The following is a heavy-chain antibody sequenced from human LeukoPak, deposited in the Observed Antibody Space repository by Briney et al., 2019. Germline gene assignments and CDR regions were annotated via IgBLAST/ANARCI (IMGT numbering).Heavy chain of an antibody. J-gene: IGHJ6*03. V-gene: IGHV4-61*05. CDR3: ARVMVTTFYYYYYMDV. D-gene: IGHD4-17*01. CDR1: GGSISSSSYY. CDR2: IYYSGST. Sequence: SETLSLTCTVSGGSISSSSYYWGWIRQPPGKGLGWIGYIYYSGSTNYNPSLKSRVTISVDTSKNQFSLKLSSVTAADTAVYYCARVMVTTFYYYYYMDVWGKGTTVTISS.